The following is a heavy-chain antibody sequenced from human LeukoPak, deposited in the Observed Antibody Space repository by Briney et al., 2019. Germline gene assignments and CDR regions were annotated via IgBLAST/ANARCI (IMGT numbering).Heavy chain of an antibody. V-gene: IGHV3-48*04. CDR3: ASGGWVT. D-gene: IGHD4-23*01. CDR1: GFTLSSYS. J-gene: IGHJ3*01. CDR2: ISGGSTTI. Sequence: GGSLRLSCAAFGFTLSSYSMNWVRQAPGKGLEWVPYISGGSTTIYYADSVKGRFTISRDNAKNSLYLQMNSLRAEDTAVYYCASGGWVTWGQGTMVTVSS.